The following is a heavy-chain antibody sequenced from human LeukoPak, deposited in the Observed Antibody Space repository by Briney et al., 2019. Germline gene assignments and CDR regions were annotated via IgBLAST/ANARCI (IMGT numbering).Heavy chain of an antibody. CDR1: GFTFSTYW. D-gene: IGHD6-19*01. Sequence: PGGSLRLSCAASGFTFSTYWMSWARQAPGKGLEWVAKIKDDGSEKYYVDSVKGRFTISRDNAKNSLYLQMDYLRAEDTAVYFCASGGWYSVYWGQGTLVTDSS. CDR3: ASGGWYSVY. J-gene: IGHJ4*02. CDR2: IKDDGSEK. V-gene: IGHV3-7*01.